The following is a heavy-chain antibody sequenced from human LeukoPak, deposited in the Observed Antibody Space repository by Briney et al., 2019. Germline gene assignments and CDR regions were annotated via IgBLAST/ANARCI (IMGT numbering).Heavy chain of an antibody. Sequence: PGGSLRLSCAASGFTFSSYGIHWVRQAPAKGLEWVAVICYDGSNKYYADSVKGRFTISRDNSKNTLYLQMNSLRAEDTAVYYCARDMADYGGSSALYYYYGMDVWGQGTTVTVSS. V-gene: IGHV3-33*01. CDR3: ARDMADYGGSSALYYYYGMDV. J-gene: IGHJ6*02. CDR1: GFTFSSYG. CDR2: ICYDGSNK. D-gene: IGHD4-23*01.